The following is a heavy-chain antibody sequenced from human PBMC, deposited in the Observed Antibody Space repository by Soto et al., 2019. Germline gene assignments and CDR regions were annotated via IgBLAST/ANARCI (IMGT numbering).Heavy chain of an antibody. D-gene: IGHD2-8*01. Sequence: EVQLLESGGGLVQPGGSLRLSCTASGFTFSSYAMTWVRQAPGKGLEWVSGLSGSGETTYYADSVKGRFTISRDNSKNTLYLQMNSLRAEDTAVYFCAKQGSWDTNAYSDYWGQGTLVTVSS. CDR2: LSGSGETT. J-gene: IGHJ4*02. V-gene: IGHV3-23*01. CDR1: GFTFSSYA. CDR3: AKQGSWDTNAYSDY.